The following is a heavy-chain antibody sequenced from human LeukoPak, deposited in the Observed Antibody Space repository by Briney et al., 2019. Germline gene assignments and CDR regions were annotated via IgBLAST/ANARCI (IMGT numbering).Heavy chain of an antibody. V-gene: IGHV3-21*01. CDR2: ISTSSSYI. D-gene: IGHD6-19*01. J-gene: IGHJ4*02. CDR1: GFSFSSYS. Sequence: GGSLRLSCAASGFSFSSYSMNWVRQAPGKGLEWVSSISTSSSYIYYADSVKGRFTISRDNAKNSLYLQMNSLRAEDTAVFYCAREVENTSGWYSHFDYWGQGTLVTVSS. CDR3: AREVENTSGWYSHFDY.